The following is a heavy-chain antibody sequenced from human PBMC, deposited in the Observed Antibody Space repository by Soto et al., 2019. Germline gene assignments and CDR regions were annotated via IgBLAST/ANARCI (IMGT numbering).Heavy chain of an antibody. J-gene: IGHJ4*02. D-gene: IGHD6-13*01. CDR3: ARDRTPVSSSWPFDY. Sequence: GGSLRLSCAASGFTFSSYAMHWVRQAPGKGLEWVAVISYDGSNKYYADSVKGRFTISRDNSKNTLYLQMNSLRAEDAAVYYCARDRTPVSSSWPFDYWGQGTLVTVSS. V-gene: IGHV3-30-3*01. CDR1: GFTFSSYA. CDR2: ISYDGSNK.